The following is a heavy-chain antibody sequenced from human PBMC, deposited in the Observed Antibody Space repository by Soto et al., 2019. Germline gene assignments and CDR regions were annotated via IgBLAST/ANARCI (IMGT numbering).Heavy chain of an antibody. CDR2: INYSGTT. CDR1: GDSINNAEYY. J-gene: IGHJ3*02. CDR3: ARVRGHAFDI. D-gene: IGHD3-10*01. Sequence: QVQLQESGPGLVKPSQTLSLKCSVSGDSINNAEYYWSWIRQHAGQGLEWIGYINYSGTTYYNPSLKSRITISIDTSKNQFSLEMSSVTAADTAVYYCARVRGHAFDIRGQGTMVTVSS. V-gene: IGHV4-31*03.